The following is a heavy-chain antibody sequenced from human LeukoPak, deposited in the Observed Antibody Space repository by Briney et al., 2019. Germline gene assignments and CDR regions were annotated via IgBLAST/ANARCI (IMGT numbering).Heavy chain of an antibody. CDR3: ARWGSELPDDAFDI. CDR1: GFTSSSYG. V-gene: IGHV3-30*02. Sequence: GGSLRLSCAASGFTSSSYGMHWVRQAPGKGLEWVAFIRYDGSNKYYADSVKGRFTISRDNAKNSLYLQMNSLRVEDTAVYFCARWGSELPDDAFDIWGQGTMVTVSS. J-gene: IGHJ3*02. CDR2: IRYDGSNK. D-gene: IGHD6-25*01.